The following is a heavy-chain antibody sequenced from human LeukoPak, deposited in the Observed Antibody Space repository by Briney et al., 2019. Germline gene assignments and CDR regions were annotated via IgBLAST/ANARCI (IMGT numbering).Heavy chain of an antibody. CDR1: GFTFSSYW. D-gene: IGHD2-2*03. Sequence: GGSLRLSCAASGFTFSSYWMSWVRQAPGKGLEWVANIKQDGSEKYYVDSVKGRFTISRDNAKNSLYLQMNSLRAEDTAVYCCARDVVVDIVVAPSNEYYMDVWGKGTTVTVSS. CDR2: IKQDGSEK. V-gene: IGHV3-7*01. CDR3: ARDVVVDIVVAPSNEYYMDV. J-gene: IGHJ6*03.